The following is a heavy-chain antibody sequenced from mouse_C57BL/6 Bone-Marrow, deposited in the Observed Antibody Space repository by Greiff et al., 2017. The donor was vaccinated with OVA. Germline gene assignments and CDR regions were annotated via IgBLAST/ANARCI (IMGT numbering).Heavy chain of an antibody. CDR3: ARHGDYSNLYAMDY. D-gene: IGHD2-5*01. V-gene: IGHV5-6*02. J-gene: IGHJ4*01. CDR1: GFTFSSYG. CDR2: ISSGGSYT. Sequence: DVMLVESGGDLVKPGGSLKLSCAASGFTFSSYGMSWVRQTPDKRLEWVATISSGGSYTYYPDSVKGRFTISRDNAKNTLYLQMSSLKSEDTAMYYCARHGDYSNLYAMDYWGQGTSVTVSS.